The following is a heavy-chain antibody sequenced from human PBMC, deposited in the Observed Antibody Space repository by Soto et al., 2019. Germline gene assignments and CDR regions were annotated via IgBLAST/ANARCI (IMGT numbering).Heavy chain of an antibody. CDR1: GGSVSSGSYY. CDR3: VRDRCSGGSCTPLDYGMDV. V-gene: IGHV4-61*01. D-gene: IGHD2-15*01. Sequence: QVQLQESGPGLVKPSETLSLTCTVSGGSVSSGSYYWSWIRQPPGKGLEWIGYIYYSGSTNYNPSLKSRVTISVDTSKNQFSLKLSSVTAADTAVYYCVRDRCSGGSCTPLDYGMDVWGQGTTVTVSS. J-gene: IGHJ6*02. CDR2: IYYSGST.